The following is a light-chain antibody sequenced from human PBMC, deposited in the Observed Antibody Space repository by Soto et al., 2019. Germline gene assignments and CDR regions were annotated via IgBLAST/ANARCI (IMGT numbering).Light chain of an antibody. J-gene: IGLJ2*01. CDR2: LNSDGSH. CDR1: SGYSSYA. V-gene: IGLV4-69*01. CDR3: QSWVGTANVV. Sequence: QSVLTQSPSASASLGASVKVTCTLSSGYSSYAIAWHQQQPEKGPQYLMKLNSDGSHSKGDGIPDRFSGSSSGAERYLTISSLQSEDEADYYCQSWVGTANVVFGGGTKLTVL.